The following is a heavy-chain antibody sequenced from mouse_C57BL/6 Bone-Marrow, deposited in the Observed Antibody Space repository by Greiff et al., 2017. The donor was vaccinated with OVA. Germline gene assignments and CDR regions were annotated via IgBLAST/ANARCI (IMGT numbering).Heavy chain of an antibody. D-gene: IGHD2-3*01. V-gene: IGHV1-54*01. CDR2: INPGSGGT. J-gene: IGHJ2*01. CDR3: ASDGYYGGLFGY. Sequence: QVQLKESGAELVRPGTSVKVSCKASGYAFTNYLIEWVKQRPGPGLEWIGVINPGSGGTNYNEKFKGKATLTADKSSSTAYMQLSSLTSEDSAVYFCASDGYYGGLFGYWGQGTTLTVSS. CDR1: GYAFTNYL.